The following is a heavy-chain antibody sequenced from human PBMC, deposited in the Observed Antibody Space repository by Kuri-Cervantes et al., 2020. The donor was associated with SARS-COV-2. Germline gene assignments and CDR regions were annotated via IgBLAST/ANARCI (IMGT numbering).Heavy chain of an antibody. CDR1: GGSFSGYY. V-gene: IGHV4-34*01. CDR2: INHSGST. CDR3: TTLIDY. Sequence: SETLSLTCAVYGGSFSGYYWSWIRQPPGKGLEWIGEINHSGSTNYNPSLKSRVTISVDTSKNQFSLKLSSVTAEDTAVYYCTTLIDYWGQGALVTVSS. J-gene: IGHJ4*02.